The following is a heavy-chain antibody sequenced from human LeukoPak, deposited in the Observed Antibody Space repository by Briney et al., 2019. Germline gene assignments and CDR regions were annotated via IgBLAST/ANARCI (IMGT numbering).Heavy chain of an antibody. CDR2: INTNTGNP. CDR3: ARVGEYCSSTNCFATFDP. J-gene: IGHJ5*02. D-gene: IGHD2-2*01. Sequence: ASVTVSCKASGYTFTSYAMNWVRQAPGQGLEWMGWINTNTGNPTYAQGFTGRFVFSLDTSVSTSYLQISSLKAEDTAVYYCARVGEYCSSTNCFATFDPWGQGTLVTVSS. CDR1: GYTFTSYA. V-gene: IGHV7-4-1*02.